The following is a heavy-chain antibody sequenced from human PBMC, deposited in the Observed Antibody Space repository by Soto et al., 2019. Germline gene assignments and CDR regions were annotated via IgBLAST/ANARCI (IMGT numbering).Heavy chain of an antibody. V-gene: IGHV3-23*01. Sequence: EVQLLESGGGLVQPGGSLRLSCAASGFTFSSYAMSWVRQAPGKGLEWVSAMSGSGGSTYYADSVKGRLTISRDNSKNTLSLQVNSLRAEDTAVYYCAKGQQQLVVYYGMDVWGQGTTVTGSS. J-gene: IGHJ6*02. CDR2: MSGSGGST. CDR3: AKGQQQLVVYYGMDV. D-gene: IGHD6-13*01. CDR1: GFTFSSYA.